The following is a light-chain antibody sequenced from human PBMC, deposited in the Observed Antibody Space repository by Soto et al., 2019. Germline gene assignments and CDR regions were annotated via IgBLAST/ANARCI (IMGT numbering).Light chain of an antibody. CDR1: SSDVGAYNY. CDR2: DVS. J-gene: IGLJ1*01. Sequence: QSALTQPASVSGSPGQSSAISCTGTSSDVGAYNYVSWYQQHPGKAPKLMIYDVSHRPSGASDRFSGSKSGNTASLTISGLQPEDEADYYCTSYTSSSTYVFGTGTKVTVL. V-gene: IGLV2-14*01. CDR3: TSYTSSSTYV.